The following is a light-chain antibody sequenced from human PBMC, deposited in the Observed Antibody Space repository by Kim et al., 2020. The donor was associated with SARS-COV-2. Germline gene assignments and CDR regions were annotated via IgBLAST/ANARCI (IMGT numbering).Light chain of an antibody. CDR1: NIGGKH. CDR2: KNN. J-gene: IGLJ2*01. Sequence: SYELTQPLSVSVALGQTAKITCGGNNIGGKHVHWYQQKPGQAPVTVIYKNNNLPSGIPERFSGSNSGNAATLSISRVQVGDEAVYFCQVWDSNTVIFVGG. V-gene: IGLV3-9*01. CDR3: QVWDSNTVI.